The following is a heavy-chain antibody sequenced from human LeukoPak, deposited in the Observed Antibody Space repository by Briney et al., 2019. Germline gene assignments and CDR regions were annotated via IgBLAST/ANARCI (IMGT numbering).Heavy chain of an antibody. CDR3: ARGGYSGSYYGWFDP. J-gene: IGHJ5*02. CDR1: GGSISSYY. V-gene: IGHV4-59*01. Sequence: SETLSLTCTVSGGSISSYYWSWIRQPPGKGLEWIGYIYYSGSTNYNPSLKSRVTISVDTSKNQFSLKLSSVTAADTAVYYCARGGYSGSYYGWFDPWGQGTLVTVSS. D-gene: IGHD1-26*01. CDR2: IYYSGST.